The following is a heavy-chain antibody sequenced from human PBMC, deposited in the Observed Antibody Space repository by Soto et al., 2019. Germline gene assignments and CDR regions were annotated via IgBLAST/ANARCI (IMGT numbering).Heavy chain of an antibody. CDR1: GGSISSYY. CDR3: ARSPADFWSGYYATYFDY. J-gene: IGHJ4*02. V-gene: IGHV4-59*01. Sequence: SETLSLTCTVSGGSISSYYWSWIRQPPGKGLEWIGYIYYSGSTNYNPSLKSRVTISVDTSKNQFSLKLSSVTAADTAVYYCARSPADFWSGYYATYFDYWGQGTLVTVS. D-gene: IGHD3-3*01. CDR2: IYYSGST.